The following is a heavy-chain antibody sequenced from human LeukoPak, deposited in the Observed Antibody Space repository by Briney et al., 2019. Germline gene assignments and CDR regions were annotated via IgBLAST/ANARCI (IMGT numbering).Heavy chain of an antibody. V-gene: IGHV4-59*08. CDR3: ARPGGSYSSYFDY. Sequence: SETLSLTCTVSGGSISSYYWSWIRQPPGKGLEWIGYIYYSGSTNYNPSLKSRVTISVDTSKNQFSLKLSSVTAADTAVYYCARPGGSYSSYFDYWGQGTLVTVSS. CDR1: GGSISSYY. J-gene: IGHJ4*02. D-gene: IGHD1-26*01. CDR2: IYYSGST.